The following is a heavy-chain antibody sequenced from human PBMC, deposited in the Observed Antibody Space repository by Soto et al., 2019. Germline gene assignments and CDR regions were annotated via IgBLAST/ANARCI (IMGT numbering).Heavy chain of an antibody. J-gene: IGHJ4*02. D-gene: IGHD5-12*01. CDR2: ISYDGSNK. CDR3: ANLEMATIAPYYFDY. Sequence: LRLSCAASGFTFSSYGMHWVRQAPGKGLEWVAVISYDGSNKYYADSVKGRFTISRDNSKNTLYLQMNSLRAEDTAVYYCANLEMATIAPYYFDYWGQGTLVTVSS. CDR1: GFTFSSYG. V-gene: IGHV3-30*18.